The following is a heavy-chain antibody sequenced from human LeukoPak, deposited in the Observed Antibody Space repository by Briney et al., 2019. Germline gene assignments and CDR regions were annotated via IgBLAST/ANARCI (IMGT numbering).Heavy chain of an antibody. Sequence: SETLSLTCAVYGGSFSGYYWSWIRQPPGKGLEWIGYIYYSGSTYYNPSLKSRVTISVDTSKNQFSLKLSSVTAADTAVYYCARATSDSSGYYYIYFDYWGQGTLVTVSS. J-gene: IGHJ4*02. V-gene: IGHV4-34*09. CDR3: ARATSDSSGYYYIYFDY. CDR1: GGSFSGYY. CDR2: IYYSGST. D-gene: IGHD3-22*01.